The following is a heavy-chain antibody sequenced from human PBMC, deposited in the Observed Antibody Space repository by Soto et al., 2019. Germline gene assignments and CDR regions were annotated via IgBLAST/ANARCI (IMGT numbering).Heavy chain of an antibody. CDR3: ATPNHRRLLRDDAFDL. CDR1: GDSVSSGGYY. J-gene: IGHJ3*01. CDR2: IYYTGST. V-gene: IGHV4-61*08. D-gene: IGHD1-26*01. Sequence: QVQLQESGPGLVKPSETLSLTCTVSGDSVSSGGYYWSWFRQSPGKGLEWIGFIYYTGSTSYNPSLKSRVTISLDTSKNQFSLNLSSVTAADTAIYYCATPNHRRLLRDDAFDLWGQGTMVTVSS.